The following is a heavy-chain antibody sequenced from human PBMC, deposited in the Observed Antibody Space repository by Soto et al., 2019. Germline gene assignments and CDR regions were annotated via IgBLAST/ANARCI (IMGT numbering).Heavy chain of an antibody. CDR2: ISYAGSNK. J-gene: IGHJ4*02. Sequence: QVQLVESGGGVVQPGRSLRLSCAASGFTFSSYGMHWVRQAPGKGLEWVAVISYAGSNKYYADSVKGRFTISRDNSKNTLYLQMNSLRAEDTAVYYCAKLPVVADTTDYFDYWGQGTLVTVAS. D-gene: IGHD2-15*01. CDR1: GFTFSSYG. CDR3: AKLPVVADTTDYFDY. V-gene: IGHV3-30*18.